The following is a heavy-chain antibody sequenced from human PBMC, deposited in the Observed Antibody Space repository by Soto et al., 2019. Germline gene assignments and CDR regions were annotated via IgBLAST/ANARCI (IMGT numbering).Heavy chain of an antibody. CDR2: ISYDGSNK. Sequence: QVQLVESGGGVVQPGRSLRLSCAASGFTFSSYGMHWVRQAPGKGLEWVAVISYDGSNKYYADSVKGRFTISRDNSKNTLYLQMNSLRAEDTAVYYCAKVGVGHHRGGATGPLHEVAFDIWGQGTMVTVSS. J-gene: IGHJ3*02. D-gene: IGHD3-3*01. CDR1: GFTFSSYG. CDR3: AKVGVGHHRGGATGPLHEVAFDI. V-gene: IGHV3-30*18.